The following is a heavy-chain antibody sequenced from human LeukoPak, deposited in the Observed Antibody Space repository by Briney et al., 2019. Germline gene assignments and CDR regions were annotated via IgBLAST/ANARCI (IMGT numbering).Heavy chain of an antibody. CDR1: GGSISNYY. D-gene: IGHD6-19*01. V-gene: IGHV4-59*12. Sequence: PSETLSLTCTVSGGSISNYYWSWIRQPPGKGLEWIGYIYYSGSTNYNPSLKSRVTISVDTSKNQFSLKLSSVTAADTAVYYCARGRHTIAVAGTTFDYWGQGTLVTVSS. J-gene: IGHJ4*02. CDR3: ARGRHTIAVAGTTFDY. CDR2: IYYSGST.